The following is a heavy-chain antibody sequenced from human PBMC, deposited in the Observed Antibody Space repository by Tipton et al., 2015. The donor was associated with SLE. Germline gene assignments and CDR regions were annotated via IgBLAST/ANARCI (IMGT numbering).Heavy chain of an antibody. CDR1: GGSFSGYY. V-gene: IGHV4-34*01. D-gene: IGHD4-23*01. J-gene: IGHJ4*02. CDR2: INHSGST. CDR3: ASAGGYGGKSFDY. Sequence: LRLSCAVYGGSFSGYYWSWIRQPPGKGLEWIGEINHSGSTNYNPSLKSRVTISVDTSKNQFSLKLSSVTAADTAVYYCASAGGYGGKSFDYWGQGTLVTVSS.